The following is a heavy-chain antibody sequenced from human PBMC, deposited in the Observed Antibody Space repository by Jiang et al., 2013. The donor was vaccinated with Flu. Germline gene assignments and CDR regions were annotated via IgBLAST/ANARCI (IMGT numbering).Heavy chain of an antibody. V-gene: IGHV1-69*01. D-gene: IGHD3-10*01. CDR2: IIPIFGTA. Sequence: GAEVKKPGSSVKVSCKASGGTFSSYAISWVRQAPGQGLEWMGGIIPIFGTANYAQKFQGRVTITADESTSTAYMELSSLRSEDTAVYYCARNGPPFTMVRGFSWFDPWGQGTLVTVSS. CDR1: GGTFSSYA. CDR3: ARNGPPFTMVRGFSWFDP. J-gene: IGHJ5*02.